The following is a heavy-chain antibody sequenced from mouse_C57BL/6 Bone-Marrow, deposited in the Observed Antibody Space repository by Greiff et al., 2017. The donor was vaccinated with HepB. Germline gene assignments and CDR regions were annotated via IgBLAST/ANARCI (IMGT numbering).Heavy chain of an antibody. V-gene: IGHV1-64*01. CDR1: GYTFTSYW. CDR2: IHPNSGST. J-gene: IGHJ2*01. D-gene: IGHD2-2*01. Sequence: QVQLQQPGAELVKPGASVKLSCKASGYTFTSYWMHWVKQRPGQGLEWIGMIHPNSGSTNYNEKFKSKATLTVDKSSSTAYMQLSSLTSEDSAVYYWARKGVTTDGFDYWGQGTTLTVSS. CDR3: ARKGVTTDGFDY.